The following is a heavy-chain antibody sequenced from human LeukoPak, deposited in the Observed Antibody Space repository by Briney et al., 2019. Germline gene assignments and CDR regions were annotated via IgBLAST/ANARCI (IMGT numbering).Heavy chain of an antibody. J-gene: IGHJ6*04. CDR3: AKDIWGSSGSV. Sequence: GGSLRLSCAASGFTFSSYVMSWVRQAPGKGLEWVSGISDSGGSTYYADSVKGRFTISRDNSKNTLYLQMNSLRAEDTAVYYCAKDIWGSSGSVWGKGTTVTVSS. CDR1: GFTFSSYV. CDR2: ISDSGGST. V-gene: IGHV3-23*01. D-gene: IGHD3-3*01.